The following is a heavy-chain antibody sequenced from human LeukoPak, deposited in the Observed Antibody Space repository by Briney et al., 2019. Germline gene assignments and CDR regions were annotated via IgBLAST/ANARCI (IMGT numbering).Heavy chain of an antibody. J-gene: IGHJ4*02. Sequence: GGSLRLSCAASGFTSSNAWMSWVRQAPGKGLEWVGRIKSKTDGGTTDYAAPVKGRFTISRDDSKHTLYLQMNSLKSEDTAVYYCTTDWAPTRTSGRPFDYWGQGTLVTVSS. CDR3: TTDWAPTRTSGRPFDY. CDR1: GFTSSNAW. V-gene: IGHV3-15*01. CDR2: IKSKTDGGTT. D-gene: IGHD3-10*01.